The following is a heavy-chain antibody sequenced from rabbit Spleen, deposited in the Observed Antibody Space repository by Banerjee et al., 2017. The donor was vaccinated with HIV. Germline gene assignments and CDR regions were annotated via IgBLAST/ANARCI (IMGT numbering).Heavy chain of an antibody. CDR3: ARAIVPWLGLTRLDL. D-gene: IGHD4-1*01. V-gene: IGHV1S7*01. CDR2: IYGAKGST. Sequence: QLKETGGGLVQPGGSLTLSCKASGFDFSSYYMSWVRQAPGKGLEWIGIIYGAKGSTDYASWVNGRFTISSDNAQSTVDLKMTSLTAADTATYFCARAIVPWLGLTRLDLWGQGTLVTVS. J-gene: IGHJ3*01. CDR1: GFDFSSYY.